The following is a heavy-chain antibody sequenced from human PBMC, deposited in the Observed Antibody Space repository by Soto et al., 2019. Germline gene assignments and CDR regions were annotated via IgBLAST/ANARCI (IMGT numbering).Heavy chain of an antibody. CDR2: IKQDGSEK. V-gene: IGHV3-7*04. CDR3: ARDLSHPTPVDY. J-gene: IGHJ4*02. Sequence: PGGSLRLSCAASGFTFSSYWMSWVRQAPGKGLEWVANIKQDGSEKYYVDSVKGRFTISRDNAKNSLYLQMNSLRAEDTAVYDCARDLSHPTPVDYWGKGTLVPVDS. CDR1: GFTFSSYW. D-gene: IGHD3-16*02.